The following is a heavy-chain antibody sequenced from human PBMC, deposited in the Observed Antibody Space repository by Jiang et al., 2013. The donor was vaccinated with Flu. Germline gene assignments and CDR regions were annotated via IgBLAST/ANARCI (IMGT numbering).Heavy chain of an antibody. CDR2: MNPHSGDT. Sequence: GPSVKVSCKASGYTFASYNINWVRQATGQGLEWMGWMNPHSGDTGYEQKFQGRVTMTRNTSINTAYMELSSLRSDDTAVYFCARGRFMIRRGRAFYFDSWGQGTLVHRLL. CDR1: GYTFASYN. V-gene: IGHV1-8*01. J-gene: IGHJ4*02. CDR3: ARGRFMIRRGRAFYFDS. D-gene: IGHD3-16*01.